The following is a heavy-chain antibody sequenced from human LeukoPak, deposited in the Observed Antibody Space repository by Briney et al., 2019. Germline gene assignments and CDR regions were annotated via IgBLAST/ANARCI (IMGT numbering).Heavy chain of an antibody. CDR2: ISGIVGST. D-gene: IGHD2-21*02. Sequence: GRSLRLSCAPSGVTFSSYAMSWVRHAPGKGLEWVSTISGIVGSTYYAGSVKGRFTISKDNSKNPLYLQMNSLRAEDTAVYYCAKSRAVTAIQYYFDFWGQGTLVTVSS. CDR3: AKSRAVTAIQYYFDF. CDR1: GVTFSSYA. V-gene: IGHV3-23*01. J-gene: IGHJ4*02.